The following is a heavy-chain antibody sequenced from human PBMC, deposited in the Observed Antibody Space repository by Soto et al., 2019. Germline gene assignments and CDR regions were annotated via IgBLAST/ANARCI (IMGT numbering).Heavy chain of an antibody. Sequence: PGESLKISCKGSGYSFTSYWIGWVRQMPGKGLEWMGIIYPGDSDTRYSPSFQGQVTISADKSISTAYLQWSSLKASDTAMYYCARQRHHHYYYSYGMDVWGPGTTVTVSS. CDR2: IYPGDSDT. CDR3: ARQRHHHYYYSYGMDV. V-gene: IGHV5-51*01. J-gene: IGHJ6*02. CDR1: GYSFTSYW.